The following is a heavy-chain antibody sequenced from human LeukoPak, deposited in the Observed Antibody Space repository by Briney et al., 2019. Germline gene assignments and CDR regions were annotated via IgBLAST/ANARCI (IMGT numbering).Heavy chain of an antibody. Sequence: SETLSLTCTVSGGSIIISNYYWGWIGQSPGKGLECIGKISYSGSTYYNPSLRSRVHMSVDTSKNQFSLKLRSVTAADTGVYYCARLTDFWGQGILVTVSS. CDR2: ISYSGST. V-gene: IGHV4-39*01. CDR3: ARLTDF. J-gene: IGHJ4*02. CDR1: GGSIIISNYY.